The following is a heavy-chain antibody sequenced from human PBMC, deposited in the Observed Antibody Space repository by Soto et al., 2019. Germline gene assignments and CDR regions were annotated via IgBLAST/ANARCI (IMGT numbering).Heavy chain of an antibody. J-gene: IGHJ4*02. CDR3: ARDYLYYYDSSEDYFDY. CDR1: GGSISSYY. D-gene: IGHD3-22*01. Sequence: SETLSLTCTVSGGSISSYYWSWIRQPPGKRLEWIGCMHYSGSTTYNISLKSRVTMSVDTSKNSLYLQMNSLRAEDTAVYYCARDYLYYYDSSEDYFDYWGQGTLVTVSS. CDR2: MHYSGST. V-gene: IGHV4-59*12.